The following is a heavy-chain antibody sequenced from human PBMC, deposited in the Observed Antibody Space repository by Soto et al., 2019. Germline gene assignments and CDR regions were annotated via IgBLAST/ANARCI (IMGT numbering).Heavy chain of an antibody. CDR1: GFTFSSYA. CDR2: ISVSGGST. CDR3: AKDVAGFPSEGIDY. J-gene: IGHJ4*02. Sequence: EVQLLESGGGLVQPGGSLRLSCAASGFTFSSYAMSWVRQAPGKGLEWVSAISVSGGSTYYADSVNGRFTISRDNSKNSLYLQMNSLRAEATAVYYCAKDVAGFPSEGIDYRGQGTLVTVSS. D-gene: IGHD2-21*01. V-gene: IGHV3-23*01.